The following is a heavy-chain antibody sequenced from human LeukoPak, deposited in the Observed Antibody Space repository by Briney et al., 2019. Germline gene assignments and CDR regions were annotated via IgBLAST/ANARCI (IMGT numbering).Heavy chain of an antibody. D-gene: IGHD6-19*01. Sequence: PGGSLRLSCVASGFTFSSYAMNWVRQAPGKGLEWVSIVSGSGDSTYYADSMKGRFTISRDNSKNTLFLQINSLRVDDTAVYYCARDRRSTGWPFDYWGQGTLVTVSS. CDR2: VSGSGDST. J-gene: IGHJ4*02. CDR3: ARDRRSTGWPFDY. CDR1: GFTFSSYA. V-gene: IGHV3-23*01.